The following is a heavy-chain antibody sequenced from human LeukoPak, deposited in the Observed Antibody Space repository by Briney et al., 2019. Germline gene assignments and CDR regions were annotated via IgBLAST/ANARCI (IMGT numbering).Heavy chain of an antibody. J-gene: IGHJ4*02. CDR1: GGSISSSSYY. CDR2: IYYSGST. D-gene: IGHD3-9*01. CDR3: ARVPKFEGGDILTGYYTDY. Sequence: PSETLSLTCTVSGGSISSSSYYWGWIRQPPGKGLEWIGSIYYSGSTYYNPSLKSRVTISVDTSKNQFSLKLSSVTAADTAVYYCARVPKFEGGDILTGYYTDYWGQGTLVTVSS. V-gene: IGHV4-39*07.